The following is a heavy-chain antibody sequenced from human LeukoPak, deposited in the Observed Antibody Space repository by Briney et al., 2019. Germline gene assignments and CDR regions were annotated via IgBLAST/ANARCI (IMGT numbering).Heavy chain of an antibody. D-gene: IGHD2-21*02. Sequence: SVEVSCKASGGTFSSYAIRWVRQAPGQGLEWMGGIIPIFGTAHYAQKFQGRVTITTDRSTRTAYMDLSGLRAEDTAVYYCARTFAGKYCGGDCYMTLDYWGQGTLVTVSS. CDR1: GGTFSSYA. CDR2: IIPIFGTA. CDR3: ARTFAGKYCGGDCYMTLDY. V-gene: IGHV1-69*05. J-gene: IGHJ4*02.